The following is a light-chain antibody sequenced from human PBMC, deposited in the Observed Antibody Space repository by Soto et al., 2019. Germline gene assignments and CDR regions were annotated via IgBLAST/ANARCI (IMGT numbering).Light chain of an antibody. CDR2: GAS. V-gene: IGKV3-15*01. CDR3: QHYTNWPLT. J-gene: IGKJ4*01. CDR1: HSVSSR. Sequence: EIVMTQSPATLSVSPGERDTLSCRASHSVSSRLAWYQQKPGQAPRLLIYGASTRATGLPARFSGSGSGTEFTLTISSRQSEDFAVYYCQHYTNWPLTFGGGTKVEIK.